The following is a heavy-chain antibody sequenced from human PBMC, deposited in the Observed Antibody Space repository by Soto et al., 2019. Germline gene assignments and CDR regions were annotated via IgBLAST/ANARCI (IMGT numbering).Heavy chain of an antibody. CDR2: IYYSGST. CDR1: GGSISSSSYY. V-gene: IGHV4-39*01. Sequence: PSETLSLTCTVSGGSISSSSYYWGWIRQPPGKGLEWIGSIYYSGSTYYNPSLKSRVTISVDTSTNQFSLKLSSVTATDTAVYYCAFYYYYGMDVWGQGTTVTVSS. CDR3: AFYYYYGMDV. J-gene: IGHJ6*02.